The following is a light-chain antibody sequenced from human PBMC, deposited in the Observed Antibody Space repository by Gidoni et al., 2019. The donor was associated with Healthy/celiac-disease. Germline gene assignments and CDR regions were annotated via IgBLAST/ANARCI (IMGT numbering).Light chain of an antibody. V-gene: IGKV1-5*03. J-gene: IGKJ1*01. CDR3: QQYNSLWT. CDR2: KAS. Sequence: DIQMTQSPSTLSTSVGDRVIITCRASQSISSWLAWYQQQPGKAPKLLIYKASSLESGVPSRFSGSGSGTEFTLAISSLQPDDFATYYCQQYNSLWTFGQGTKVEIK. CDR1: QSISSW.